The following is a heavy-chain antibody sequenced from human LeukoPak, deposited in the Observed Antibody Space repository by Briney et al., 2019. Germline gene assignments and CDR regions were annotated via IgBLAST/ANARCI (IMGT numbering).Heavy chain of an antibody. J-gene: IGHJ4*02. D-gene: IGHD2-2*01. CDR1: GFTFSSYS. CDR3: ARKVVPAAIWYYFDY. CDR2: ISSSSSYI. Sequence: PGGSLRLSCAASGFTFSSYSMNWVRQAPGKGLEWVSSISSSSSYIYYADSVKGRFTISRYNAKNSLYLQMNSLRAEDTAVYYCARKVVPAAIWYYFDYWGQGTLVTVSS. V-gene: IGHV3-21*01.